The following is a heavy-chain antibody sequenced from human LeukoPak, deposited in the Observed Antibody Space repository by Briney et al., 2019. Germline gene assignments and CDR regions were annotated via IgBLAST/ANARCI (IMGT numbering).Heavy chain of an antibody. Sequence: ASVKVSCKASGFTFTSSAMQWVRQTRGQRLEWIGWIVLGSGKTNYAQDFQERVTITRDVSTSTAYMQLSSLRSEDTAVYFCAADRSAPGSFYYESAGPTFGFDIWGQGTMVTVSS. V-gene: IGHV1-58*02. D-gene: IGHD3-22*01. J-gene: IGHJ3*02. CDR1: GFTFTSSA. CDR2: IVLGSGKT. CDR3: AADRSAPGSFYYESAGPTFGFDI.